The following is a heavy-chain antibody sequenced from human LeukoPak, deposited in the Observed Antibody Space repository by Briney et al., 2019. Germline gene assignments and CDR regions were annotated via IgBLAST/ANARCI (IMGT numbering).Heavy chain of an antibody. J-gene: IGHJ5*02. CDR3: ARVSYYGSGSYYGWFDP. D-gene: IGHD3-10*01. Sequence: PSETLSLTCAVYGGSFSGYYWSWIRQPPGKGLEWIGEINHSGSTNYNPSLKSRVTISVDTSKNQFSLKLSSVTAADTAVYYCARVSYYGSGSYYGWFDPWGQGTLVTVSS. CDR2: INHSGST. V-gene: IGHV4-34*01. CDR1: GGSFSGYY.